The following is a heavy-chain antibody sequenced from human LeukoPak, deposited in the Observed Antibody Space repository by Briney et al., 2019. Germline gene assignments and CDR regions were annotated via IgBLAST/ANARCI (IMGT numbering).Heavy chain of an antibody. CDR2: ISSYNGST. Sequence: ASPKVSCKASGYTFTSYGISWVRQAPGQRDEWRGWISSYNGSTNYAQKLQGRVTMTTDTSTSTAYMELRSLRSDDTAVYYCAREQGSGWYAEYYYYYGMDVWGQGTTVTVSS. D-gene: IGHD6-19*01. J-gene: IGHJ6*02. CDR3: AREQGSGWYAEYYYYYGMDV. CDR1: GYTFTSYG. V-gene: IGHV1-18*01.